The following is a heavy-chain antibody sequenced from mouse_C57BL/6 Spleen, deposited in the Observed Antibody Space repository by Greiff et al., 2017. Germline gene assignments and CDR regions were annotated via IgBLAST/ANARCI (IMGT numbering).Heavy chain of an antibody. CDR2: IYPSDSET. D-gene: IGHD2-3*01. CDR1: GYTFTSYW. J-gene: IGHJ3*01. CDR3: AREGYDGYPFAY. V-gene: IGHV1-61*01. Sequence: VQLQESGAELVRPGSSVKLSCKASGYTFTSYWMDWVKQRPGQGLEWIGNIYPSDSETHYNQKFKDKATLTVDKSSSTAYMQLSSLTSEDSAVYYCAREGYDGYPFAYWGQGTLVTVSA.